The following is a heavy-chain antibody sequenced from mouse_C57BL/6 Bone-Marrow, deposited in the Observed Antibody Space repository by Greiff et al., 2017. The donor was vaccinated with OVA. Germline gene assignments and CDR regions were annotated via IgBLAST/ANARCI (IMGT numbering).Heavy chain of an antibody. D-gene: IGHD1-1*01. CDR3: ASPHYYGSSYWYFDV. Sequence: QVQLQQPGTELVKPGASVKLSCKASGYTFTSYWMHWVKQRAGQGLEWIGNINPSNGGTNYNEKFKSKATLTVDKSSSTAYMQLSSLTSEDSAVYYCASPHYYGSSYWYFDVWGTGTTVTVSS. CDR1: GYTFTSYW. CDR2: INPSNGGT. J-gene: IGHJ1*03. V-gene: IGHV1-53*01.